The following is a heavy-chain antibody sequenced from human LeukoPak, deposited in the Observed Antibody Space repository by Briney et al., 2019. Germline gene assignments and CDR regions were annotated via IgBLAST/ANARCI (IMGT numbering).Heavy chain of an antibody. D-gene: IGHD6-13*01. CDR2: INHSGST. CDR3: ARVDSSSWSNSRYFDL. CDR1: GGSISSYY. Sequence: PSETLSLTCTVSGGSISSYYWSWIRQPPGKGLEWIGEINHSGSTNYNPSLKSRVTISVDTSKNQFSLKLSSVTAADTAVYYCARVDSSSWSNSRYFDLWGRGTLVTVSS. J-gene: IGHJ2*01. V-gene: IGHV4-34*01.